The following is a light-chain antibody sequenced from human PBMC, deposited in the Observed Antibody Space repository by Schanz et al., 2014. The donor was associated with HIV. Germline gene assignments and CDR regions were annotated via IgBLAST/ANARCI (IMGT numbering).Light chain of an antibody. CDR2: AVN. CDR1: SSDVGGHNY. J-gene: IGLJ3*02. CDR3: CSYAGSYTWV. Sequence: SALTQPPSASGSPGQSVTISCPGTSSDVGGHNYVSWYQHHPGKAPKLMIFAVNRRTSGVPDRFSGAKSGNTAFLLVSGXQDEDEAVYYCCSYAGSYTWVFGGGTKVTVL. V-gene: IGLV2-8*01.